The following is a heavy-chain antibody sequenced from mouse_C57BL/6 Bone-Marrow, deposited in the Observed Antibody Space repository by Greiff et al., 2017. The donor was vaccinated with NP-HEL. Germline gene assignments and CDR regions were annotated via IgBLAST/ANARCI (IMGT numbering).Heavy chain of an antibody. CDR2: IYPGSGNT. V-gene: IGHV1-76*01. D-gene: IGHD2-4*01. CDR1: GYTFTDYY. J-gene: IGHJ4*01. CDR3: ARGYDYDVRYAIDY. Sequence: VQLQQSGAELVRPGASVKLSCKASGYTFTDYYINWVKQRPGQGLEWIARIYPGSGNTYYNEKFKGKATLTAEKSSSTAYMQLSSLTSEDSAVYFCARGYDYDVRYAIDYWGQGTSVTVSS.